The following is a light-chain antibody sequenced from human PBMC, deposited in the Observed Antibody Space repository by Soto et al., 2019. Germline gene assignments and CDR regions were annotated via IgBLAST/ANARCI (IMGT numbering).Light chain of an antibody. V-gene: IGLV2-14*03. CDR1: SSDVGGYNY. Sequence: QSVLTQPASVSGSPGQSITISCTGTSSDVGGYNYVSWYQHHPGKAPKLMIYDVCNRPSGVSNRFSGSKSGNTASLSISGLQPEDEADYYCSSYRTSNTRQIVCGTGTKLTVL. CDR2: DVC. CDR3: SSYRTSNTRQIV. J-gene: IGLJ1*01.